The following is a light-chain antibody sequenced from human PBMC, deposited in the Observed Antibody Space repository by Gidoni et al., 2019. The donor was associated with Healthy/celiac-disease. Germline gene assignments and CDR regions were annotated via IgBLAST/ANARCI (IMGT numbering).Light chain of an antibody. CDR3: QQLNSYPLT. CDR2: AAS. CDR1: QGISSY. V-gene: IGKV1-9*01. J-gene: IGKJ4*01. Sequence: DIQLTQSPSFLSASVGDRVTITCRASQGISSYLAWYQQKPGKAPKLLIYAASTLQSGVPSRFTISSLQPEDFATYYCQQLNSYPLTFXGXTKVEIK.